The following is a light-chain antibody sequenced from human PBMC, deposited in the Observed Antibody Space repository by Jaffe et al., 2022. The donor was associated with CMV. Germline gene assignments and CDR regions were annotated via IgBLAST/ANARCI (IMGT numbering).Light chain of an antibody. V-gene: IGKV1-6*01. CDR1: QAIRND. CDR2: GAT. Sequence: AIQVTQSPSSLSASVGDTVTITCRASQAIRNDLGWYQHRPGKAPKLLIFGATSLQSGVPSRFRGGGAGTDFILTITSLQPEDFATYYCLQDYTYPYTFGQGTRLEIK. J-gene: IGKJ2*01. CDR3: LQDYTYPYT.